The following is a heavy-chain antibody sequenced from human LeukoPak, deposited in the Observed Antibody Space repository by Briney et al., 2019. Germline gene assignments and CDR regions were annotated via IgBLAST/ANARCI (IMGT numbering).Heavy chain of an antibody. Sequence: GGSLRLSCAASGFTFSSFDMRWVRQAPGKGLEWVSGISGSGGSTYYADSVRGRFTISRDNSRDTLYLQMNSLRTEDTAVYYCATGRWGSQPSQLDLWGRGTLVIDSS. CDR2: ISGSGGST. D-gene: IGHD7-27*01. J-gene: IGHJ2*01. V-gene: IGHV3-23*01. CDR3: ATGRWGSQPSQLDL. CDR1: GFTFSSFD.